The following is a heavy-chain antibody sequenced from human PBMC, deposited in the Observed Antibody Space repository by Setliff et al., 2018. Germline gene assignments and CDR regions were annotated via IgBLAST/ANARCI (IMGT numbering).Heavy chain of an antibody. Sequence: PGESLRLSCAASGFTFSSYAMSWVRQAPGKGLEWVSAISGSGGSTYYADSVKGRFTISRDNSKNTLYLQMNSLRAEDTAVYYCAKVRDRGSYYWYFDYWGQGTLVTV. CDR1: GFTFSSYA. CDR3: AKVRDRGSYYWYFDY. CDR2: ISGSGGST. V-gene: IGHV3-23*01. J-gene: IGHJ4*02. D-gene: IGHD1-26*01.